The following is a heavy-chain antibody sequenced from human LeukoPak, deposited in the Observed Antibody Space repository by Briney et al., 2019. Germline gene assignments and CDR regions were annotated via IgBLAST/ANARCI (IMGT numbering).Heavy chain of an antibody. CDR3: ARGKQVWGSYREIHDAFDI. D-gene: IGHD3-16*02. CDR2: IYYSGST. V-gene: IGHV4-39*01. Sequence: SETLSLTCTVSGGSISSSSYYWGWIRQPPGKGLEWIGSIYYSGSTYYNPSLKSRVTISVDTSKNQFSLKLSSVTAADTAVYYCARGKQVWGSYREIHDAFDIWGQGTMVTVSS. CDR1: GGSISSSSYY. J-gene: IGHJ3*02.